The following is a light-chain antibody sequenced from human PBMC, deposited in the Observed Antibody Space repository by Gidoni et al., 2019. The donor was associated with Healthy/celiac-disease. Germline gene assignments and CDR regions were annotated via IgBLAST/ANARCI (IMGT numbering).Light chain of an antibody. CDR1: QSVSSY. CDR3: QQRSNWPPLT. J-gene: IGKJ4*01. Sequence: DIVLTQSPATLSLSPGERATLSCSASQSVSSYLAWYQQKPGQAPRLLIYDASNRATGIPARFSGSGSGTDFTLTISSLEPEDFAVYYCQQRSNWPPLTFXGXTKVEIK. CDR2: DAS. V-gene: IGKV3-11*01.